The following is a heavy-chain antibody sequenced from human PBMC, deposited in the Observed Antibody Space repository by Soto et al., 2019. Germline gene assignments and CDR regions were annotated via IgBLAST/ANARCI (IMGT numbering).Heavy chain of an antibody. CDR3: ASAEGGYSYGPSCY. Sequence: EVQLLESGGGLVQPGGSLRLSCAASGFTFSSSAMCWVRQAPGKGLEWVSVISGSGGSTYYADSVKGRFTISRDNSKNTLDVQMNSLRAEDTAVYYCASAEGGYSYGPSCYWGQGTLVTVFS. D-gene: IGHD5-18*01. V-gene: IGHV3-23*01. J-gene: IGHJ4*02. CDR2: ISGSGGST. CDR1: GFTFSSSA.